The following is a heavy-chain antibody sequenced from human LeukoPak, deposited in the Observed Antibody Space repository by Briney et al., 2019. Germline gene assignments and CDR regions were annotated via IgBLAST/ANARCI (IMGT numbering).Heavy chain of an antibody. CDR2: INHSGST. CDR3: ARDYVALYGMDV. D-gene: IGHD3-16*01. J-gene: IGHJ6*02. Sequence: SETLSLTCAVYGGSFSGYYWSWIRQPPGKGLEWIGEINHSGSTNYNPSLKSRVTISVDTSKNQFSLKLSSVTAADTAVYYCARDYVALYGMDVWGQGTTVTVPS. V-gene: IGHV4-34*01. CDR1: GGSFSGYY.